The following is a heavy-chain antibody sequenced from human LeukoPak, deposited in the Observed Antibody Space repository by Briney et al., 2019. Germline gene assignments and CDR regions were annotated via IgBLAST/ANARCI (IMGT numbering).Heavy chain of an antibody. J-gene: IGHJ6*02. CDR1: GFTFSSYS. CDR2: ISSSSSYI. V-gene: IGHV3-21*01. Sequence: GGSLRLSCAASGFTFSSYSMNWVRQAPGKGLEWVSSISSSSSYIYYADSVKGRFTISRDNAKNSLYLQMNSLRAEDTAVYYCAGVQTVVSPMDVWGQGTTVTVSS. D-gene: IGHD2-15*01. CDR3: AGVQTVVSPMDV.